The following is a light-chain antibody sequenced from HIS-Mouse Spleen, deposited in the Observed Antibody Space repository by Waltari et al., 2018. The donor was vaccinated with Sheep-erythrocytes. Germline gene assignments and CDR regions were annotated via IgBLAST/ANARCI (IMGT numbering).Light chain of an antibody. CDR3: CSYAGSSTPWV. CDR2: EGS. Sequence: QSALTQPASVSGSPGQSITISCTGTRSAVGSYNLVSWYQQHPGKAPKLRIYEGSKRPSGVSNRFSGSKSGNTASLTISGLQAEDEADYYCCSYAGSSTPWVFGGGTKLTVL. V-gene: IGLV2-23*01. CDR1: RSAVGSYNL. J-gene: IGLJ3*02.